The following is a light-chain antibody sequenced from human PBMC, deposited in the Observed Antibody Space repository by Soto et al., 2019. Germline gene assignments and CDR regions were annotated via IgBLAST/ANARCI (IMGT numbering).Light chain of an antibody. CDR1: ESVHRN. V-gene: IGKV3-15*01. J-gene: IGKJ3*01. Sequence: EMVMTQSPATLSVSPGERGTLSCRASESVHRNLAWYQQKPGQGPSLLIYYASTRVTGVPDRFSGSGSGTEFTLTISSLQSEDFGVYFCQHYSNWPPTFGPGTKVEIK. CDR2: YAS. CDR3: QHYSNWPPT.